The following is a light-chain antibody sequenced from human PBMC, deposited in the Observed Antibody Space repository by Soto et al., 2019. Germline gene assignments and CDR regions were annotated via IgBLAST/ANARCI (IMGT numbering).Light chain of an antibody. CDR1: QSISSW. J-gene: IGKJ1*01. CDR3: HHQGT. V-gene: IGKV1-5*03. CDR2: KAS. Sequence: DIQMTQSPSTLSASVGDRVTITCRASQSISSWLAWYQQKPGKAPKLLIYKASSLDSGVPSRFRGSGSGTEISLTISSLQPDDFGTYYCHHQGTFGQGTKVEIK.